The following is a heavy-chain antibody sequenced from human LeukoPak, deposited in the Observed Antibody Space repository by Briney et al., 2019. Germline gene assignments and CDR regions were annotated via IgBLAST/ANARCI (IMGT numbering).Heavy chain of an antibody. J-gene: IGHJ4*02. D-gene: IGHD4-23*01. V-gene: IGHV3-66*01. CDR2: IYSGGST. CDR3: ARGLGGNSVGY. CDR1: GFTVSSNY. Sequence: GGSLRLSCAASGFTVSSNYTSWVRQAPGKGLEWVSVIYSGGSTYYADSVKGRFTISRDNSKNKLYLQMNSLRAEDTAVYYCARGLGGNSVGYWGQGTLVTVSS.